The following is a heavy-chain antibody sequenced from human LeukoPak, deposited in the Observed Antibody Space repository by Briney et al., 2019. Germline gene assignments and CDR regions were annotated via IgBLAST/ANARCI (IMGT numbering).Heavy chain of an antibody. J-gene: IGHJ4*02. CDR1: GFTVITND. V-gene: IGHV3-53*01. CDR3: ARGVEPLAANTLAY. D-gene: IGHD1-14*01. Sequence: GGSLRLSCAASGFTVITNDMTWVRQAPGKGLEWVSVLYSDGNTKYADSVQGRLTSSSDNSKNTLYLEMNSLSTDDTAVYYCARGVEPLAANTLAYWEQGTVVSVSS. CDR2: LYSDGNT.